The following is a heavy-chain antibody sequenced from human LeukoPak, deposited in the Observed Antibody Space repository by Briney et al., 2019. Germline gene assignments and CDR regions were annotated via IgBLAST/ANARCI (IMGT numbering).Heavy chain of an antibody. V-gene: IGHV3-30-3*01. Sequence: GGSLRLSCAASGFTFNTYAMSWVRQAPGKGLEWVAVISNDGGDKYYADSVRGRFTISRDNSKNTLSLQMNSLRTEDTALYYCARDSAVTIFFSPLMDVWGQGTTVTDSS. D-gene: IGHD3-9*01. CDR1: GFTFNTYA. CDR3: ARDSAVTIFFSPLMDV. CDR2: ISNDGGDK. J-gene: IGHJ6*02.